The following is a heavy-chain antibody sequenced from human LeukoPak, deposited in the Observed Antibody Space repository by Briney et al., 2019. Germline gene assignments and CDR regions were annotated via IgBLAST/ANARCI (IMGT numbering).Heavy chain of an antibody. CDR1: GFTISNYD. CDR3: AREVSHRCRGDCCPDN. CDR2: ISYDGSNK. V-gene: IGHV3-30*03. Sequence: GSLRLSCAASGFTISNYDMHWVRQAPGKGLEWVARISYDGSNKYYADSVKGRFIISRDNSKNTLYLQMNSLRAEDTAVYYCAREVSHRCRGDCCPDNWGQGTLVTVSS. J-gene: IGHJ1*01. D-gene: IGHD2-21*02.